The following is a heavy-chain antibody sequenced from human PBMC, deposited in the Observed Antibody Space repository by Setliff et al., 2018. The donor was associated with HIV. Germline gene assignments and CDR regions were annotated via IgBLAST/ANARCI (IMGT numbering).Heavy chain of an antibody. CDR1: GFTFSSYG. V-gene: IGHV3-30*02. J-gene: IGHJ4*02. CDR2: IRYDDTYK. Sequence: AGGSLRLSCATSGFTFSSYGMHWVRQAPGKGLEWVAFIRYDDTYKFYAETLKGRFTISRDNSKNTLVLQVKSLRVEATEVYYCAKNLYRSPWSPLDYWGQGTQVTVSS. D-gene: IGHD6-19*01. CDR3: AKNLYRSPWSPLDY.